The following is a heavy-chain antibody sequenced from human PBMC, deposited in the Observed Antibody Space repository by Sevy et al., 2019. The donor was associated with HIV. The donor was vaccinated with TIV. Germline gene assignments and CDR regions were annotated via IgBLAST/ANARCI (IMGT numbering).Heavy chain of an antibody. D-gene: IGHD3-10*01. CDR2: IYTSGIT. CDR1: GGSISSGTYY. V-gene: IGHV4-61*02. J-gene: IGHJ4*02. Sequence: SETLSLTCTVSGGSISSGTYYWSWIRQPAGKGLEWIGRIYTSGITNYNPSLKSRVTISLDTSKNQFSLNLRSATAADTAVYYCARYYYGSGKYYFDYWGQGTLVTVSS. CDR3: ARYYYGSGKYYFDY.